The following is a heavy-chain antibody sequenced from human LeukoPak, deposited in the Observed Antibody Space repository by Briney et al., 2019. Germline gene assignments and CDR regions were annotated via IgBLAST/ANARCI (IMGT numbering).Heavy chain of an antibody. CDR1: GFTFSSYW. CDR3: ARVRYGGNSFFDH. CDR2: ITSDGSST. J-gene: IGHJ4*02. V-gene: IGHV3-74*01. D-gene: IGHD4-23*01. Sequence: GGSLRLSCAASGFTFSSYWMHWVRQGPGKGLVWVSRITSDGSSTSYADSVKGRFTISRDNAKNTLYLQMNSLRAEDTAVYYCARVRYGGNSFFDHWGQGTLVTVSS.